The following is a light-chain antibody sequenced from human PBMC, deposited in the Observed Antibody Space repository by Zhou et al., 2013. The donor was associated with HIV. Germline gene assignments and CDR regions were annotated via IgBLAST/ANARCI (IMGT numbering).Light chain of an antibody. V-gene: IGKV1-39*01. CDR2: AAS. Sequence: DIQMTQSPSSLSASVGDRVTITCRASQNISSFLNWYQQKPGRAPKLLIYAASSLQSGVPSRFSGSGSGTDFTLTISSLQPEDFATYYCQQSYRTLWLTFGGGTKVEIK. CDR3: QQSYRTLWLT. CDR1: QNISSF. J-gene: IGKJ4*01.